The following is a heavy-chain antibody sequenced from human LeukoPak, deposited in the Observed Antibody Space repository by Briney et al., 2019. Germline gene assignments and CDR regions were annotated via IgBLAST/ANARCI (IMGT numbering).Heavy chain of an antibody. CDR3: ASDSPRLAVAGSPYYFDY. J-gene: IGHJ4*02. CDR2: IYTSGST. V-gene: IGHV4-4*07. D-gene: IGHD6-19*01. CDR1: GGSISSYY. Sequence: SETLSLTCTVSGGSISSYYWSWIRQPAGKGLEWIGRIYTSGSTNYNPSLKSRVTMSVDTSKNQFSLKLSSVTAADTAVYYCASDSPRLAVAGSPYYFDYWGQGTLVTVSS.